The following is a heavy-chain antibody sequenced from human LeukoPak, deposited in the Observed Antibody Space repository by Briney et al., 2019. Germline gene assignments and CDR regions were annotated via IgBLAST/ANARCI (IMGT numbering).Heavy chain of an antibody. CDR2: IYSVANT. CDR3: AKDQVITMIVVAQDAFDI. CDR1: RFILSSNY. Sequence: GGSLRLSCAPSRFILSSNYMRRVRQPPGNRLECVSVIYSVANTYYAASAKGRFTISRDNSQNTLYPQMNSLRAADTALYYCAKDQVITMIVVAQDAFDIWGQGTMVTVSS. D-gene: IGHD3-22*01. V-gene: IGHV3-66*01. J-gene: IGHJ3*02.